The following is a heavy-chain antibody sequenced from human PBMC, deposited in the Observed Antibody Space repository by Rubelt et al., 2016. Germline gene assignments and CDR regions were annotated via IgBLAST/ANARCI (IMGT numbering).Heavy chain of an antibody. CDR3: ARVVGCSGGSCYSLAWFDP. V-gene: IGHV4-59*01. D-gene: IGHD2-15*01. J-gene: IGHJ5*02. Sequence: KSRVTISVDTSKNQFSLKLSSVTAADTAVYYCARVVGCSGGSCYSLAWFDPWGQGTLVTVSS.